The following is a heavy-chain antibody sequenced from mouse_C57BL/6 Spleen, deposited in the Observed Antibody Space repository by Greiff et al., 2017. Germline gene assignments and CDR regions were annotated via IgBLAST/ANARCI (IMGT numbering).Heavy chain of an antibody. D-gene: IGHD1-1*01. Sequence: QVQLQQSGAELVKPGASVKLSCKASGYTFTSYWMHWVKQRPGQGLEWIGMIHPNSGSTNYNEKFKSKATLPVDKSSSTAYMQLSSLTSEDSAVYYCARGDTTVVAHWYFDVWGTGTTVTVSS. CDR2: IHPNSGST. CDR3: ARGDTTVVAHWYFDV. V-gene: IGHV1-64*01. J-gene: IGHJ1*03. CDR1: GYTFTSYW.